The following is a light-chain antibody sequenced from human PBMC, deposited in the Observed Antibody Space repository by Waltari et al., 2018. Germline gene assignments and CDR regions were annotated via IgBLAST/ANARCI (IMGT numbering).Light chain of an antibody. CDR3: QYYGDSPNT. CDR2: SAS. V-gene: IGKV3-20*01. J-gene: IGKJ2*01. Sequence: ELVLTQSPGTLSLSPGDTPTLSCRATQYIYLLAWYQQKPGHPPRLLIFSASTRATGIPDRFSGRGFGTDFTLTISRLEPEDFAVYYCQYYGDSPNTFGQGTKL. CDR1: QYIYL.